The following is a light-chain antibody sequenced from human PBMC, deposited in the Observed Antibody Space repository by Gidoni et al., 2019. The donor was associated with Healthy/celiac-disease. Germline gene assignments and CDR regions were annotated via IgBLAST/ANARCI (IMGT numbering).Light chain of an antibody. CDR2: AAS. V-gene: IGKV1-8*01. Sequence: AIWMTPSTSSFSSSTGDRVTITCRASQGISSYLAWYQQKPVKPPKLLIYAASTLQSGVPSKCSGSGSGTEFTLTIICLQSDDFAAYYCQQYYSYPPWTFGQGTKVEIK. J-gene: IGKJ1*01. CDR3: QQYYSYPPWT. CDR1: QGISSY.